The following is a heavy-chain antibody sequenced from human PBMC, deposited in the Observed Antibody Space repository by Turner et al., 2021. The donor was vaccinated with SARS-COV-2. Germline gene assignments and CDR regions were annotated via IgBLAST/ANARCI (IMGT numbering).Heavy chain of an antibody. V-gene: IGHV3-21*06. D-gene: IGHD2-21*01. Sequence: EVQMVDSGGGLVKPGGSLRTSCAASGFTCSTSSMNWVRQAPWKGLEGVASISSTGNYLFYAEALMGRVTISRDNAKNSVHLQMDSLRAEDTCVYYCARTRDGYSLDWGQGTLVTVSS. CDR2: ISSTGNYL. CDR1: GFTCSTSS. CDR3: ARTRDGYSLD. J-gene: IGHJ4*02.